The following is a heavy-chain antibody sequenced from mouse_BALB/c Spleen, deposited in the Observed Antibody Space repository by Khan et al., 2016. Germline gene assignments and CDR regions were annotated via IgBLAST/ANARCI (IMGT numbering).Heavy chain of an antibody. V-gene: IGHV3-6*02. J-gene: IGHJ1*01. CDR2: ISYDGSN. D-gene: IGHD4-1*01. Sequence: VQLKQSGPGLVKPSQSLSLTCSVTGYSITSGYYWNWIRQFPGNKLEWMGYISYDGSNNYNPSLKNRISITRDTSKNQFFLKLNSVTTEDTATYYSANNWEGWYFDVWGAGTTVTVSS. CDR3: ANNWEGWYFDV. CDR1: GYSITSGYY.